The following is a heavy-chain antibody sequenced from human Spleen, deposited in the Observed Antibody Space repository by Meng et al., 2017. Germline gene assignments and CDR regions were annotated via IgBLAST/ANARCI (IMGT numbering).Heavy chain of an antibody. CDR2: ISGDGSLI. Sequence: QVQLVESGGGLVKPGGSLRLSCEVSGFTFSDYFMSWVRQAPGKGLEWVSYISGDGSLINYADSVKGRFTISRDNAKNSLYLQVNSLRAEDTAVYYCARDLRGYYYFDSWGQGTLVTVSS. CDR3: ARDLRGYYYFDS. CDR1: GFTFSDYF. J-gene: IGHJ4*02. D-gene: IGHD3-22*01. V-gene: IGHV3-11*01.